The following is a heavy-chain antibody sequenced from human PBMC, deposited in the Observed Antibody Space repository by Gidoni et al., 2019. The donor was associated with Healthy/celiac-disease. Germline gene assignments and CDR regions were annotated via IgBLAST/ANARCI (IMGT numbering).Heavy chain of an antibody. CDR2: INPSGGST. Sequence: QVQLVQSGAEVKKPGASVKVSCKASGYTFTSYYMHWVRQAPGQGLEWMGIINPSGGSTSYAQKFQGRVTMTRDTSTSTVYMELSSLRSEDTAVYYCAREGHDAEMSNNWFDPWGQGTLVTVSS. J-gene: IGHJ5*02. D-gene: IGHD3-3*01. CDR1: GYTFTSYY. CDR3: AREGHDAEMSNNWFDP. V-gene: IGHV1-46*01.